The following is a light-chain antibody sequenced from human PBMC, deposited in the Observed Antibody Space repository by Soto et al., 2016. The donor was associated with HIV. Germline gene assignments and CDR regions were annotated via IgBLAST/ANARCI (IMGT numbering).Light chain of an antibody. CDR1: RPISSY. J-gene: IGKJ2*01. Sequence: DIQMTQSPSSLSASVGDRVTITCRASRPISSYLNWYQQTPGKAPKLLIFAASSLQGGVPARFSGSGSGTEFTLTISSLQPEDFATYYCQQYDDYPYTFGQGTKLEIK. CDR3: QQYDDYPYT. CDR2: AAS. V-gene: IGKV1-39*01.